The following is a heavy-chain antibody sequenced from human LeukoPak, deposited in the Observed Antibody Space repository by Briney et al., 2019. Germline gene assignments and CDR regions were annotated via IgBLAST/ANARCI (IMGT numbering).Heavy chain of an antibody. CDR2: IRYDGSNK. CDR3: ARRAGAYSHPYDY. D-gene: IGHD4/OR15-4a*01. Sequence: PGGSLRLSCAASGFTFSSYGMHWVRQAPGKGLEWVAFIRYDGSNKYCADSVKGRFTISRDNSKNTLYLQMNSLRAEDTAVYYCARRAGAYSHPYDYWGQGTLVTVSS. J-gene: IGHJ4*02. V-gene: IGHV3-30*02. CDR1: GFTFSSYG.